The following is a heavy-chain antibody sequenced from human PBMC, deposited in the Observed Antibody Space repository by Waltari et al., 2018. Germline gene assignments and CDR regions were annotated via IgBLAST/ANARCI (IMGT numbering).Heavy chain of an antibody. CDR1: GFTFSRYA. J-gene: IGHJ2*01. V-gene: IGHV3-30-3*01. Sequence: QVQLVESGGGVVQPGRSLRLSCAASGFTFSRYAMHWVRQAPGKGLEWVAVISYDGSNKYYADSVKGRFTISRDNSKNTLYLQMNSLRAEDTAVYYCARDRGDYFGYFDLWGRGTLVTVSS. CDR3: ARDRGDYFGYFDL. CDR2: ISYDGSNK. D-gene: IGHD4-17*01.